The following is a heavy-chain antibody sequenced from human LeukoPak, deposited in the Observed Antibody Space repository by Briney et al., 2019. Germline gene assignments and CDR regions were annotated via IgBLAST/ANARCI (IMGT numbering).Heavy chain of an antibody. V-gene: IGHV3-53*01. D-gene: IGHD3-16*01. CDR1: GFTVSSNY. CDR3: ARDWGLLDYYGMDV. Sequence: PGGSLRLSCAASGFTVSSNYMSWVRQAPGKGLEWVSVIYSGGSTYYADSVKGRFTISRDNSKNTLYLLMNSLRAEDTAVYYCARDWGLLDYYGMDVWGKGTTVTVSS. CDR2: IYSGGST. J-gene: IGHJ6*04.